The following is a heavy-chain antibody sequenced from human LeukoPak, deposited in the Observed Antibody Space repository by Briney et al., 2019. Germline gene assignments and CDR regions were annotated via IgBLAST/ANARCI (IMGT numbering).Heavy chain of an antibody. CDR3: ARGPGMSLDY. V-gene: IGHV4-39*07. CDR2: IYYSGST. CDR1: GGSISSSSYY. Sequence: SETLSLTCTVSGGSISSSSYYWGWIRQPPGKGLEWIGSIYYSGSTYYNPSLKSRVTISVDTSKNQFSLKLSSVTAADTAVYYCARGPGMSLDYWGQGTLVTVSS. D-gene: IGHD1-14*01. J-gene: IGHJ4*02.